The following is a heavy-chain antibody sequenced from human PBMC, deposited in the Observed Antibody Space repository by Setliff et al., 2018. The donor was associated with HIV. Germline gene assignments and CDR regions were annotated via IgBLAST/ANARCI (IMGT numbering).Heavy chain of an antibody. D-gene: IGHD3-10*01. CDR1: GYTFTSFD. J-gene: IGHJ3*02. CDR3: TRILAMVRGVTSYDAFDI. CDR2: MNPNSGNS. Sequence: ASVKVSCKASGYTFTSFDINWVRQATGQGLKWMGWMNPNSGNSGFAQKFQGRVTMTRNSSISTAYMELSSLRFDDTAVYYCTRILAMVRGVTSYDAFDIWGQGTKVTVSS. V-gene: IGHV1-8*01.